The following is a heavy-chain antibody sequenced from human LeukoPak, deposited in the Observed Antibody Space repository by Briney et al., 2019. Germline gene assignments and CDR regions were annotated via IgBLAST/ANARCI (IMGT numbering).Heavy chain of an antibody. D-gene: IGHD6-13*01. CDR2: IYYSGST. V-gene: IGHV4-39*07. Sequence: SETLSLTCTVSGGSISSSSYYWGWIRQPPGKGLEWIGSIYYSGSTNYNPSLKGRVTISVDTSKNQFSLKLSSVTAADTAVYYCASSAAAGPGAFPFDYWGQGTLVTVSS. J-gene: IGHJ4*02. CDR3: ASSAAAGPGAFPFDY. CDR1: GGSISSSSYY.